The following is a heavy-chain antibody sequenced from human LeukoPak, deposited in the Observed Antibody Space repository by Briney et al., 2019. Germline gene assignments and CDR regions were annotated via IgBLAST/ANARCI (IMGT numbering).Heavy chain of an antibody. Sequence: GGSLRLSCAASGFTFSSYWMIWVRQAPGKGLEGVANIKQDGSEKYYVDSVKGRFTISRDNAKNTLYVQMNSLRAEDTAVYYCAKGPRFLEWLSPDPYFDYWGQGTLVTVSS. V-gene: IGHV3-7*03. CDR2: IKQDGSEK. D-gene: IGHD3-3*01. CDR3: AKGPRFLEWLSPDPYFDY. CDR1: GFTFSSYW. J-gene: IGHJ4*02.